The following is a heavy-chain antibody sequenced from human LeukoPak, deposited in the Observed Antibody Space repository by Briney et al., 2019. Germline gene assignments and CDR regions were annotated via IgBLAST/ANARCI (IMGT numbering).Heavy chain of an antibody. V-gene: IGHV3-33*02. Sequence: GRSLRLSCAASGFTFSSYDMHWVRQAPGKGLGWVAHISYDGSNKNYAAPVKGRFTISRDNSTNTLFPQMNSLSAEDTAVYYCAREASDAFDIWGQGTMVTVSS. CDR3: AREASDAFDI. J-gene: IGHJ3*02. CDR1: GFTFSSYD. CDR2: ISYDGSNK.